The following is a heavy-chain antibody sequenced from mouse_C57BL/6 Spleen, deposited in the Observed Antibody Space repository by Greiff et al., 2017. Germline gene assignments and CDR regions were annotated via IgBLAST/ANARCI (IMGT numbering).Heavy chain of an antibody. Sequence: EVKLEESGPGLVKPSPSLSLTCSVTGYSITSGYYWNWIRQFPGNKLEWMGYISYDGSNNYNPALKNPISLTRDTSKNQFFLKLNSVTTEDTATYYCARGSSYWYFDVWGTGTTVTVSS. V-gene: IGHV3-6*01. CDR2: ISYDGSN. D-gene: IGHD1-1*01. J-gene: IGHJ1*03. CDR3: ARGSSYWYFDV. CDR1: GYSITSGYY.